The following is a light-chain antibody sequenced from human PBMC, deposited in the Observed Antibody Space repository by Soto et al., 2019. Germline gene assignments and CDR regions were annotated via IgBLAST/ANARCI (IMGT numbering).Light chain of an antibody. CDR1: SSDVGGYNY. J-gene: IGLJ1*01. Sequence: QSALTQPASVSGSPGQSITISCTGTSSDVGGYNYVSWYQQHPGRAPKLIIYDVTNRPSGISNRFSGSKSGNTASLTISGLQTEDEADYYCISLTSRHIYVFGTGTKVTVL. V-gene: IGLV2-14*03. CDR2: DVT. CDR3: ISLTSRHIYV.